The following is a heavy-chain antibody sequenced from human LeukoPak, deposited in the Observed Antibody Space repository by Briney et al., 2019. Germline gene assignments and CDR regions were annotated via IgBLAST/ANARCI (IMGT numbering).Heavy chain of an antibody. CDR1: GFTFSSYW. Sequence: GGSLRLSCAASGFTFSSYWMSWVRQAPGKGLEWVANIKQDGSEKYYVDSVKGRFTISRDNAKNSLYLQMNSLRAEDTAVYYCARAGVTMVRGVIIHSNNFDYWGQGTLVTASS. CDR3: ARAGVTMVRGVIIHSNNFDY. CDR2: IKQDGSEK. V-gene: IGHV3-7*03. D-gene: IGHD3-10*01. J-gene: IGHJ4*02.